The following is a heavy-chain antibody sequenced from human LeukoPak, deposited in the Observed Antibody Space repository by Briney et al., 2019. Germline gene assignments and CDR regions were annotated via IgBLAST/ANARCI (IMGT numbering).Heavy chain of an antibody. D-gene: IGHD6-19*01. CDR3: ARSSGALRDFDY. CDR1: GFTFSSYA. J-gene: IGHJ4*02. V-gene: IGHV3-30-3*01. Sequence: GGSLRLSCAASGFTFSSYAMHWVRQAPGKGLEWVAVISYDGSNKYYADSVKGRFTISRDNSKNTLYLQMNSLRAEDTAVYYCARSSGALRDFDYWGQGTLVTVSS. CDR2: ISYDGSNK.